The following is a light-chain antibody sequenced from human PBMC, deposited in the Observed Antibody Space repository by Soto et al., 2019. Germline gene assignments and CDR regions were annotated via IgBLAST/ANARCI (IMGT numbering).Light chain of an antibody. V-gene: IGKV3D-15*01. CDR1: QRVGSRF. Sequence: VVTQSQSTQSLSPGSTSTLFYRPSQRVGSRFLAWYQQKTGQAPRLXIYGASNRATGIPDRFSGSGYGTEFNLSISSLQSEDFAVYYCQQYNNWPRTFGQGTKVDIK. CDR2: GAS. CDR3: QQYNNWPRT. J-gene: IGKJ1*01.